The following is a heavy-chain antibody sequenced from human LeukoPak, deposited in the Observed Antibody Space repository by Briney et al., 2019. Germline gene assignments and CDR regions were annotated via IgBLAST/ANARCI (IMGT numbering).Heavy chain of an antibody. CDR3: TTFYHEYSPY. D-gene: IGHD2/OR15-2a*01. CDR1: GFIFMNAW. CDR2: IKSNADGGTP. J-gene: IGHJ4*02. V-gene: IGHV3-15*01. Sequence: GGSLRLLCAASGFIFMNAWMIWVRQAPGKGREWVGRIKSNADGGTPDYAAPARGRFTISRDDSKNTLYLQMNSLKTEDTAVYYCTTFYHEYSPYWGRGTLVTVSS.